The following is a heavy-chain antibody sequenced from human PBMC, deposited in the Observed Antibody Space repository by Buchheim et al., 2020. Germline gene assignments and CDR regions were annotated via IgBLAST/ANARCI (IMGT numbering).Heavy chain of an antibody. CDR1: GGSISSSSYY. CDR3: ARHEGSSGWYAGFDY. D-gene: IGHD6-19*01. Sequence: QVQLQESGPGLVKPSQTLSLTCTVSGGSISSSSYYWGWIRQPPGKGLEWIGSIYYSGSTYYNPSLKSRVTISVDTSKNQFSLKLSSVTAADTAVYYCARHEGSSGWYAGFDYWGQGTL. CDR2: IYYSGST. V-gene: IGHV4-39*01. J-gene: IGHJ4*02.